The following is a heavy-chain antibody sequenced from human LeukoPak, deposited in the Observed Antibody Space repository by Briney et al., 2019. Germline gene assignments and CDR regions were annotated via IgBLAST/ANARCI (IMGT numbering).Heavy chain of an antibody. V-gene: IGHV3-7*03. CDR2: INRDGSEK. D-gene: IGHD2-15*01. CDR1: GFTFSSYW. CDR3: VREYCSGGNCYVPGY. Sequence: GGSLRLSCGASGFTFSSYWMSWVRQGPGKGLEWVANINRDGSEKYYVDSVKGRFTISRDNARDSLHLQINSLRADDTALYYCVREYCSGGNCYVPGYWGQGTLVTVSS. J-gene: IGHJ4*02.